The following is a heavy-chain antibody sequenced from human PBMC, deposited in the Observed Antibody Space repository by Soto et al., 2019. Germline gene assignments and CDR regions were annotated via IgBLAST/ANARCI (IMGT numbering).Heavy chain of an antibody. J-gene: IGHJ4*02. V-gene: IGHV4-59*01. CDR1: VAAIARKY. D-gene: IGHD2-8*02. CDR3: ARFFIVPVDYFGS. CDR2: VFYSGST. Sequence: TLSLTCTISVAAIARKYWSWIRQHPGKGLEWIGQVFYSGSTNYNPSLKSRVTISINTSTKQLSLKLTSVSAADTAVYFWARFFIVPVDYFGSWGPGSGFTVSS.